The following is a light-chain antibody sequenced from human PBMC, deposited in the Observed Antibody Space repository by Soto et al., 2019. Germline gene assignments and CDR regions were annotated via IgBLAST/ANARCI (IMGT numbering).Light chain of an antibody. CDR2: AAS. V-gene: IGKV1-8*01. Sequence: AIRITQSPSSFSASPRDRVTITCRASQGVSSYLAWYQQKPGKAPKLLIYAASTLQSGVPARFSGSGSGTDFTLTISCLQSKDFATYYCQQFSRYPLTFGGGTKVDIK. CDR3: QQFSRYPLT. CDR1: QGVSSY. J-gene: IGKJ4*01.